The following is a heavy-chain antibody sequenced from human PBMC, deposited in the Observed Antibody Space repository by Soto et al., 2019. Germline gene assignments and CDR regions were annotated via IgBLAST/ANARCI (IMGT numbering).Heavy chain of an antibody. V-gene: IGHV4-4*07. Sequence: ETLSLTCSVSGGSINSYWWSWIRQPAGKGLEWIGRVYSSGTTDYNPSLNSRATLSVETSKNQFSLKLSSVTTADTAVYYCARDIGSYAYGEGYWGQGIQVTVSS. CDR2: VYSSGTT. CDR1: GGSINSYW. J-gene: IGHJ4*02. D-gene: IGHD3-10*01. CDR3: ARDIGSYAYGEGY.